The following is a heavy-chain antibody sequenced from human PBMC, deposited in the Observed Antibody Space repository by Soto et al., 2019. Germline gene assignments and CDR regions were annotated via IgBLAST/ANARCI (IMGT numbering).Heavy chain of an antibody. CDR2: INHSGST. V-gene: IGHV4-34*01. CDR1: GGSFTGYY. J-gene: IGHJ4*02. D-gene: IGHD6-19*01. Sequence: QVQLQQWGAGLLKPSETLSLTCAVYGGSFTGYYWSWIRQPPGKGLEWIGEINHSGSTNYNPSLKSRVTISVDTSKNHFSLKLTSVTAADTAVYYCARARLIGNSGWENFDYWGQGTLVTVSS. CDR3: ARARLIGNSGWENFDY.